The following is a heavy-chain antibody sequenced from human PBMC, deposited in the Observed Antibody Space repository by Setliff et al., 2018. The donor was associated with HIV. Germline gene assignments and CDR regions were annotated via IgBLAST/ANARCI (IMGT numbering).Heavy chain of an antibody. CDR2: IHYSGNT. CDR1: GGSISSGGYY. Sequence: PSETLSLTCTVSGGSISSGGYYYSWIRQHPVKGLEYIGHIHYSGNTYYNPSLKSRISISADASKNQFSLKLSSVTAADTAVYYCATWGRNNWNYFSYWGQGTLVTVSS. D-gene: IGHD1-20*01. V-gene: IGHV4-31*03. J-gene: IGHJ4*02. CDR3: ATWGRNNWNYFSY.